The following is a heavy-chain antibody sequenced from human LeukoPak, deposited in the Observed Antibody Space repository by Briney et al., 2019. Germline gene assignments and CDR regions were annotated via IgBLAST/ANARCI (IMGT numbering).Heavy chain of an antibody. J-gene: IGHJ3*02. CDR3: ARGGYYDSSGYSSYDAFDI. Sequence: PSETLSLTCTVSGGSISSSSYYWGWIRQPPGKGLEWIGYIYHSGSTYYNPSLKSRVTISVDRSKNQFSLKLSSVTAADTAVYYCARGGYYDSSGYSSYDAFDIWGQGTMVTVSS. CDR2: IYHSGST. D-gene: IGHD3-22*01. V-gene: IGHV4-30-2*01. CDR1: GGSISSSSYY.